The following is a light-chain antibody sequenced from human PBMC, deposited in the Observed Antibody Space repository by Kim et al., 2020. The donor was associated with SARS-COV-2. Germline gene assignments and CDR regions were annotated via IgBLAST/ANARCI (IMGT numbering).Light chain of an antibody. Sequence: PGKQARITCGGNNIGSKSVHWYQQKPGQAPVLVIYYDSDRPSGIPERFSGSNSGNTATLTISRVEAGDEADYYCQVWDSSSDHVVFGGGTQLTVL. J-gene: IGLJ2*01. V-gene: IGLV3-21*04. CDR3: QVWDSSSDHVV. CDR1: NIGSKS. CDR2: YDS.